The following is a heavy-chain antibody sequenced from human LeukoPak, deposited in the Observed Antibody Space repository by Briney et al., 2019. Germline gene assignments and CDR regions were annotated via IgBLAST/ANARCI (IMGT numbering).Heavy chain of an antibody. Sequence: GGSLRLSCAASGFSFRNYAMGWVRQAPGKGPEWVSSISNGGGNTYYADSVKGRFTISRDNAKNSLYLQMNSLRAEDTAVYYCARDDPTLFWSGSPFYWGQGTLVTVSS. V-gene: IGHV3-21*01. CDR1: GFSFRNYA. D-gene: IGHD3-3*01. CDR3: ARDDPTLFWSGSPFY. J-gene: IGHJ4*02. CDR2: ISNGGGNT.